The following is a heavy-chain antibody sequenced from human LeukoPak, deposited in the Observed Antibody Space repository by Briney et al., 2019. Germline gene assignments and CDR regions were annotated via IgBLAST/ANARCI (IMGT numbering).Heavy chain of an antibody. CDR3: ARRAGTTIFGVVINYFDY. CDR2: IYYSGST. J-gene: IGHJ4*02. V-gene: IGHV4-39*01. D-gene: IGHD3-3*01. Sequence: PSETLSLTCTVSGGSISSSSYYWGWIRQPPGTGLEWIGSIYYSGSTYYNPSLKSRVTISVDTSKNQFSLKLSSVTAADTAVYYCARRAGTTIFGVVINYFDYWGQGTLVTVSS. CDR1: GGSISSSSYY.